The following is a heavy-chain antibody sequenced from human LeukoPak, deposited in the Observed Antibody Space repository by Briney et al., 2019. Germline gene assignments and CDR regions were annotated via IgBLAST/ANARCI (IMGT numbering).Heavy chain of an antibody. D-gene: IGHD5-12*01. CDR1: EFTFSSYA. J-gene: IGHJ4*02. CDR3: AQGAGYSGHDLSSYFDY. Sequence: GGSLRLSCAASEFTFSSYAISWVCQAPGKGLEWVSAISGSAGGTYYADSVKGRFTISRDNSKNTLYLLMHSLRAEDTAVYYCAQGAGYSGHDLSSYFDYWGQGILVTVSS. V-gene: IGHV3-23*01. CDR2: ISGSAGGT.